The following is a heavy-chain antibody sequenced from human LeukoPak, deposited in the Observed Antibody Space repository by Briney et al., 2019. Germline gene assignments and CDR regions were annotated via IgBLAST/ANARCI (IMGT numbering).Heavy chain of an antibody. D-gene: IGHD3-3*01. V-gene: IGHV3-7*01. CDR2: IKQDGSEK. J-gene: IGHJ4*02. CDR3: ARELEDYDFWSGYSVNPYYFDY. CDR1: GFTFSSYW. Sequence: GGSLRLSCAASGFTFSSYWMSWVRQAPGKGLEWVANIKQDGSEKYYVDSVKGRFTISRDNAKNSLYLQMNSLRAEDTAVYYCARELEDYDFWSGYSVNPYYFDYWGQGTLVTVSS.